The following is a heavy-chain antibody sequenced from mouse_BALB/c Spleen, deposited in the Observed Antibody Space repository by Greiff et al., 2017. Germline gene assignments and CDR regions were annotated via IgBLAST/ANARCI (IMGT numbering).Heavy chain of an antibody. CDR3: ASYSSGPFAY. CDR2: ISDGGSYT. J-gene: IGHJ3*01. CDR1: GFTFSDYY. Sequence: EVQLVESGGGLVKPGGSLKLSCAASGFTFSDYYMYWVRQTPEKRLEWVATISDGGSYTYYPDSVKGRFTISRDNAKNNLYLQMSSLKSEDTAMYYCASYSSGPFAYWGQGTLVTVSA. V-gene: IGHV5-4*02. D-gene: IGHD3-1*01.